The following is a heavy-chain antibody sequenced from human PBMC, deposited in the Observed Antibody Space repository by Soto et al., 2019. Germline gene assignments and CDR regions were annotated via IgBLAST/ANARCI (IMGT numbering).Heavy chain of an antibody. J-gene: IGHJ4*02. V-gene: IGHV2-5*02. D-gene: IGHD4-17*01. CDR1: GFALSTSGVG. CDR2: IYWDGYK. CDR3: AHKGYGDCPIDY. Sequence: QITLKESGPTLVKPTQTLTLTCTFSGFALSTSGVGVGWIRQSPGKALEWLAVIYWDGYKHHSPSLKSRLTITEDTPKIQVVLTMTNMDPVDTATCYCAHKGYGDCPIDYWGPGTLGNVSS.